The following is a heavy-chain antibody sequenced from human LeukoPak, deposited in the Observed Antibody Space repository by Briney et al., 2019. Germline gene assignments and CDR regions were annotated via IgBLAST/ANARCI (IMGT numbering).Heavy chain of an antibody. CDR3: ARRPASVGGGFDP. V-gene: IGHV5-51*01. Sequence: GESLKISCKASGYTFTNYWIGWVRQMPGKGLEWIGTIYPGDSDTRYSPSFHGQVTISADKSISTAYLQWSSLRASDTGIYYCARRPASVGGGFDPWGQGNLVTVSS. J-gene: IGHJ5*02. CDR1: GYTFTNYW. CDR2: IYPGDSDT. D-gene: IGHD2-2*01.